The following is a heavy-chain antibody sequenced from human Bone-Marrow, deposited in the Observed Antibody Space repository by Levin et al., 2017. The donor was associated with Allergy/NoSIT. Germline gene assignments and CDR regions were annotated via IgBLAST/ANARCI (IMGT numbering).Heavy chain of an antibody. Sequence: LRLSCTVSGGSISSGDYYWSWIRQPPGKGLEWIGYIYYSGSTYYNPSLKSRVTISVDTSKNQFSLKLSSVTAADTAVYYCAREGVEVAATPIDYWGQGTLVTVSS. D-gene: IGHD2-15*01. J-gene: IGHJ4*02. CDR3: AREGVEVAATPIDY. V-gene: IGHV4-30-4*01. CDR1: GGSISSGDYY. CDR2: IYYSGST.